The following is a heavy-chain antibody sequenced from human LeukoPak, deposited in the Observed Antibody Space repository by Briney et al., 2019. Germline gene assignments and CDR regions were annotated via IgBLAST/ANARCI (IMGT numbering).Heavy chain of an antibody. D-gene: IGHD5-18*01. CDR3: ARDSANGYSYGHGFDY. CDR1: GFTFSSYS. CDR2: ISSSSYI. V-gene: IGHV3-21*01. Sequence: AGGSLRLSCAASGFTFSSYSMNWVRQAPGKGLEWVSSISSSSYIYYADSVKGRFTISRDNAKNSLYLQMNSLRAEDTAVYYCARDSANGYSYGHGFDYWGQGTLVTVSS. J-gene: IGHJ4*02.